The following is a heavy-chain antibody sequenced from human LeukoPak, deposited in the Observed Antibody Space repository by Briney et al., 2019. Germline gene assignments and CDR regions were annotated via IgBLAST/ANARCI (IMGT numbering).Heavy chain of an antibody. J-gene: IGHJ5*02. CDR3: GRDLNRSGYTREGRFDP. CDR1: GYTFTSYY. Sequence: ASVKVSCKASGYTFTSYYMHWVRQAPGQGLEWMGIINPSGGSTTYAQKFQGRVTMTRDMSTSTVYMELSSLRSEDTAVYYCGRDLNRSGYTREGRFDPWGQGTLVTVSS. V-gene: IGHV1-46*01. CDR2: INPSGGST. D-gene: IGHD3-22*01.